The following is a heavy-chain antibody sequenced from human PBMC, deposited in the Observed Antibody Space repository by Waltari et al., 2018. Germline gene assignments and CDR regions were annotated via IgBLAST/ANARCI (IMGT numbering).Heavy chain of an antibody. J-gene: IGHJ5*02. CDR2: IYHSGCT. D-gene: IGHD3-22*01. Sequence: QVQLQESGPGLVNPSETLSLPCTVRVYSVSSGDSWGWIRQTPRKGREWMGTIYHSGCTKYNPSLKSRVTIAVDTSKNQFSLKLTSVTAADAAVYYCARLDRFSDYNWFDPWGHGTLVTVSS. V-gene: IGHV4-38-2*02. CDR3: ARLDRFSDYNWFDP. CDR1: VYSVSSGDS.